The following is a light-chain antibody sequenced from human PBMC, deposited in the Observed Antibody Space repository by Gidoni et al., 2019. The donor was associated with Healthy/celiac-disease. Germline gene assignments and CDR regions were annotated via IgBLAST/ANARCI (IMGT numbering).Light chain of an antibody. CDR1: PSVSRRY. V-gene: IGKV3-20*01. J-gene: IGKJ2*01. CDR3: QQYGSSPYT. CDR2: GAS. Sequence: EIVLTQYPGTLSLSPGERATLSCRASPSVSRRYLAWYQQKPGPAPMLLIYGASSRATGIPDRFSVIGSGTDFTLTISRLEPEDFAVYYCQQYGSSPYTFGQGTKLEIK.